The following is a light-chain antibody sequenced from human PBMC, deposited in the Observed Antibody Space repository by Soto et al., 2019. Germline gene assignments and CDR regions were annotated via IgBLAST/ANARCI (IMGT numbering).Light chain of an antibody. CDR1: QSVSNN. V-gene: IGKV3-15*01. J-gene: IGKJ1*01. CDR2: GAS. Sequence: EIVLTQSPATLSVSSGESATLSCRASQSVSNNLAWYQQQPGQAPSLLIYGASTRVTGIPARFSGSGSGTEFSLTIISLQSEDFAIYYCQHYNNWPPSTFGHGTKV. CDR3: QHYNNWPPST.